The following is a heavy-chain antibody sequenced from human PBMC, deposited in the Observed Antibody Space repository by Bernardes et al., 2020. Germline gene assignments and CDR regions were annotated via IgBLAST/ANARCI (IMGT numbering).Heavy chain of an antibody. CDR2: ISYSGST. Sequence: SEPLSLTCTVSGGSISSGGYFWTWLLQYPGKGLEWIGYISYSGSTFYNPALKSRVTISVDMSKNQFSLRLSSVTAADTAVYYCARDGGIAAYYGMDVWGQGTTVTVSS. CDR3: ARDGGIAAYYGMDV. CDR1: GGSISSGGYF. D-gene: IGHD6-13*01. J-gene: IGHJ6*02. V-gene: IGHV4-31*03.